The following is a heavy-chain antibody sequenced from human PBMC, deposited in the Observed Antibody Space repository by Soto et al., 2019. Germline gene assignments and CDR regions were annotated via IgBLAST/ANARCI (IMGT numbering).Heavy chain of an antibody. CDR2: IIAVHGIA. CDR1: GSTFKSQG. V-gene: IGHV1-69*04. Sequence: GASVKVSCKASGSTFKSQGVKWVRQAPGQGLEWMGRIIAVHGIANYAQKFQGRVTITADKSTSTAYMELSSLRSEDTAVYYCARENYYGSGSYHSIDYWGQGTLVTVSS. J-gene: IGHJ4*02. CDR3: ARENYYGSGSYHSIDY. D-gene: IGHD3-10*01.